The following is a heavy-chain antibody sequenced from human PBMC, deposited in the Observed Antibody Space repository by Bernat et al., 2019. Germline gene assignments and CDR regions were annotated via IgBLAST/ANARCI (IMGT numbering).Heavy chain of an antibody. CDR2: IYYSGST. V-gene: IGHV4-59*08. Sequence: QVQLQESGPGLVKPSETLSLTCTVSGGSISSYYWSWIRQPPGKGLEWFGYIYYSGSTNYNPSLKSRVTISVDTSKNQFSLKLSSVTAADTAVYYCARHYYDIDAHYYYGMDVWGQGTTVTVSS. J-gene: IGHJ6*02. D-gene: IGHD3-9*01. CDR3: ARHYYDIDAHYYYGMDV. CDR1: GGSISSYY.